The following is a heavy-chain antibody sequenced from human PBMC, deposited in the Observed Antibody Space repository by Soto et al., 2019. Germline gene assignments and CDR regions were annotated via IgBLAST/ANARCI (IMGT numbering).Heavy chain of an antibody. CDR3: ARGEDAFFYYGLDV. Sequence: SETLSLTCIVSGGSITSSYWSWIRRPPGKGLEWIAYIYDTGISGYTPSTSYNPSLKSRVTMSVDTSKSQFSLKLTSVTAADKAVYYCARGEDAFFYYGLDVWGKGITVTVSS. J-gene: IGHJ6*04. V-gene: IGHV4-59*01. CDR1: GGSITSSY. CDR2: IYDTGISGYTPST.